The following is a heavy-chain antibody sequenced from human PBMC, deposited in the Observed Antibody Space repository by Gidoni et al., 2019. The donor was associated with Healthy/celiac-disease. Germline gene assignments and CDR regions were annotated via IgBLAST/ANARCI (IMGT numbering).Heavy chain of an antibody. Sequence: EVQPVQSGAEVNRPGEPLRISCKVSGYSLTSYWISWVRQIPGKGLEWRGRIHPSDSYTTSSPSFQGQVTVSADKSISTAYLQWSSLKASDTAMYYCARHDPATVHGGFGYWGQGTLVTVSS. D-gene: IGHD4-17*01. CDR3: ARHDPATVHGGFGY. J-gene: IGHJ4*02. V-gene: IGHV5-10-1*03. CDR2: IHPSDSYT. CDR1: GYSLTSYW.